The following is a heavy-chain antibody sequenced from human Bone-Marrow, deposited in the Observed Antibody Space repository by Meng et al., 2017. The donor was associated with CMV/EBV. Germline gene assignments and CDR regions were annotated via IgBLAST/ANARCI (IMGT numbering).Heavy chain of an antibody. J-gene: IGHJ4*02. CDR1: GGSISSYY. D-gene: IGHD3-3*01. V-gene: IGHV4-59*01. CDR2: IYYSGST. Sequence: SETLSLTCTVSGGSISSYYWSWIRQPPGKGLEWIGYIYYSGSTNYNPSLKSRVTISVDTSKNQFSLKLSSVTAADTAVYYCAREPYYDFWSGYYDYWGQGTRVTGSS. CDR3: AREPYYDFWSGYYDY.